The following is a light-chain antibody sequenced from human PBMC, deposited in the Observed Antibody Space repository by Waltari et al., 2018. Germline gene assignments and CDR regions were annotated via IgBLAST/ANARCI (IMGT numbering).Light chain of an antibody. J-gene: IGLJ1*01. CDR3: AVWDDTVSGYV. CDR2: YDD. V-gene: IGLV1-36*01. CDR1: SSNLGNNA. Sequence: QSVLTQPPSVSEAPKQRVTISCSGSSSNLGNNAVNWYQQLPGKSPKLLIYYDDLLSSGVSDRFSGSKSGTSASLAISGLQSEDEADYYCAVWDDTVSGYVFGSGTKVTVL.